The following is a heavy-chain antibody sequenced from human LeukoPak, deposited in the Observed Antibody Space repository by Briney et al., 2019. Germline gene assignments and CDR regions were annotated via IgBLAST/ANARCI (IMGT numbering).Heavy chain of an antibody. J-gene: IGHJ4*02. Sequence: GGSLRLSCAASGFTFSSYWMHWVRQASGKGLVWVSRINSDGSSTSYADSVKGRFTISRDNAKNTLYLQMNSLRAEDTAVYYCARGKIYDFWSGYLQYYFDYWGQGTLVTVSS. V-gene: IGHV3-74*01. CDR1: GFTFSSYW. CDR2: INSDGSST. D-gene: IGHD3-3*01. CDR3: ARGKIYDFWSGYLQYYFDY.